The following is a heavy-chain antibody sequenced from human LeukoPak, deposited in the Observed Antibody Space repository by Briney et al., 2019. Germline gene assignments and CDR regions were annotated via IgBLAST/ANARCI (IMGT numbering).Heavy chain of an antibody. Sequence: PGGSLRLSCAAPGFTFNNYNMNWVRQAPGKGLEWVSSITSSSTYIYYADSVKGRFTISRDNAKNSLYLQMDSLRPEDTAVYYCARDPYSGNYGAYYYYYMDVWGKGTTVTISS. CDR3: ARDPYSGNYGAYYYYYMDV. V-gene: IGHV3-21*01. J-gene: IGHJ6*03. CDR2: ITSSSTYI. CDR1: GFTFNNYN. D-gene: IGHD1-26*01.